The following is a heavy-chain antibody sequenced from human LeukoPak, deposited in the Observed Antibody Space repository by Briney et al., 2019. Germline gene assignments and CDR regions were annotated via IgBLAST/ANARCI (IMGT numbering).Heavy chain of an antibody. CDR3: ARQIASAGTAGFDF. CDR1: GGSISSYY. D-gene: IGHD6-13*01. V-gene: IGHV4-4*07. CDR2: IYSTGST. J-gene: IGHJ4*02. Sequence: SETLSLTCTVSGGSISSYYWSWIWQPAGKGLEWIGRIYSTGSTNYNPSLKSRVTMSVDTSKNQFSLRLRSVTAADTAVYYCARQIASAGTAGFDFWAREPWSPSPQ.